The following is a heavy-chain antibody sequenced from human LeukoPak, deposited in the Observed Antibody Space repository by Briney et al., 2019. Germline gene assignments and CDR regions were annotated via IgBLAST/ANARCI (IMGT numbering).Heavy chain of an antibody. CDR3: ARERAGYYLDY. J-gene: IGHJ4*02. CDR1: GFTFSPYT. V-gene: IGHV3-64*01. D-gene: IGHD3-9*01. CDR2: ITGNGAST. Sequence: GGSLRLSCAASGFTFSPYTMHWVRQAPGKRLEFVSAITGNGASTYYANSVKGRFTVSRDNSKNTLYLQMGSLRAEDVAVYYCARERAGYYLDYWGRGTLVTVSS.